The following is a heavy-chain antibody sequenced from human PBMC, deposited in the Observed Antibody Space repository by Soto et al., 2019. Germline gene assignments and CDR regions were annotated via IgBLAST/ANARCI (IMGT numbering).Heavy chain of an antibody. CDR3: AKAQWLVLPADY. V-gene: IGHV3-30*18. Sequence: GGSLRLSCAASGFTFSSYGMHWVRQAPGKGLEWVAVISYDGSNKYYADSVKGRFTISRDNSKNTLYLQMNSLRAEDTAVYYCAKAQWLVLPADYWGQGTLVTVSS. D-gene: IGHD6-19*01. CDR2: ISYDGSNK. CDR1: GFTFSSYG. J-gene: IGHJ4*02.